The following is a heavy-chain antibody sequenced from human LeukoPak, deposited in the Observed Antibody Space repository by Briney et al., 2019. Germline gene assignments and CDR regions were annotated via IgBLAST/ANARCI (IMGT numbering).Heavy chain of an antibody. J-gene: IGHJ4*02. Sequence: GGSLRLSCAASGFMFTTYAMSWVRQAPGKGLEWVSAISGSGGTTYYADSVKGRLTISRDNSKNTLYLQMNSLRAEDTAVYYCAKDNPYCSSPNCYFDYWGQGTLVTVSS. D-gene: IGHD2-2*01. V-gene: IGHV3-23*01. CDR2: ISGSGGTT. CDR3: AKDNPYCSSPNCYFDY. CDR1: GFMFTTYA.